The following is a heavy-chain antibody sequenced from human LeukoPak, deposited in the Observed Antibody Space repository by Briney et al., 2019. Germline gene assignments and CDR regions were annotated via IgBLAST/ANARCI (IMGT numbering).Heavy chain of an antibody. V-gene: IGHV3-30*18. CDR3: AKDADTAMLFYFDY. J-gene: IGHJ4*02. Sequence: PGRSLRLSCAASGFTFSSYGMHWVRQAPGKGLEWKAVISYDGSNKYYADSVKGRFTISRDNSKNTLYLQMNSLRAEDTAVYYCAKDADTAMLFYFDYWGQGTLVTVSS. CDR1: GFTFSSYG. CDR2: ISYDGSNK. D-gene: IGHD5-18*01.